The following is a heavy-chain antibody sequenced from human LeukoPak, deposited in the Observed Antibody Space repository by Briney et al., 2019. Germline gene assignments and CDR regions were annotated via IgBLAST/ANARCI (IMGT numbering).Heavy chain of an antibody. Sequence: PGGSLRLSCAASGFTFSNYAMSWVRQAPGKGLEWVSAITGSGSGIYYADSMKSRFTISRDNSKNTLYLQMNSLRAEDTAVYYCAKWGDYDVLTGYYVSDYWGQGTLVTVSS. CDR1: GFTFSNYA. CDR2: ITGSGSGI. D-gene: IGHD3-9*01. J-gene: IGHJ4*02. V-gene: IGHV3-23*01. CDR3: AKWGDYDVLTGYYVSDY.